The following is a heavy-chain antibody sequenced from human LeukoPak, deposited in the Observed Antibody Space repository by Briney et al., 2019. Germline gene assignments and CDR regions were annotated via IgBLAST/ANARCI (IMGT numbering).Heavy chain of an antibody. CDR3: ATDWGELPPHDAFDI. J-gene: IGHJ3*02. V-gene: IGHV1-24*01. CDR2: FGPEDGET. CDR1: GYTLTELS. Sequence: ASVKVSCKVSGYTLTELSMHWVRQAPGKGLEWMGGFGPEDGETIYAQKFQGRVTMTEDTSTDTAYMELSSLRSEDTAVYYCATDWGELPPHDAFDIWGQGTMVTVSS. D-gene: IGHD1-26*01.